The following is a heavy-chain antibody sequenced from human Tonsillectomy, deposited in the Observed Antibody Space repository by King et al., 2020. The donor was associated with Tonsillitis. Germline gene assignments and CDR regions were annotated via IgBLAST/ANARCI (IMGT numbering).Heavy chain of an antibody. J-gene: IGHJ2*01. Sequence: QLQESGPGLVKPSETLSLTCTVSGGSISSYYWSWIRQPPGKGLEWIGYIYYSGSTNYNPSLKSRVTISVDTSKNQFSLKLSSVTAADTAVYYCAREYVITMVRGVKSNWYFDLWGRGTLVTVSS. CDR3: AREYVITMVRGVKSNWYFDL. D-gene: IGHD3-10*01. V-gene: IGHV4-59*01. CDR1: GGSISSYY. CDR2: IYYSGST.